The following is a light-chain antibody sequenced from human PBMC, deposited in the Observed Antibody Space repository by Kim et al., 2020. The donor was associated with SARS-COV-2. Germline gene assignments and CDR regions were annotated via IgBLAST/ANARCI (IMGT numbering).Light chain of an antibody. Sequence: ASVGDRVTITCRASQSISSWLAWYQQKPGKAPKLLIYKASSLESGVPSRFSGSGSGTEFSLTVSSLQPDDFATYYCQQYNSYPWTFGQGTKVDIK. CDR2: KAS. J-gene: IGKJ1*01. CDR1: QSISSW. V-gene: IGKV1-5*03. CDR3: QQYNSYPWT.